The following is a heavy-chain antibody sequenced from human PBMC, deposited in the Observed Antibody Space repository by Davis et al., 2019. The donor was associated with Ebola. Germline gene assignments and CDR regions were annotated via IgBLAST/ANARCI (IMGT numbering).Heavy chain of an antibody. CDR3: ARGWGLEPQEHYFNY. CDR1: GGTFSSYA. CDR2: IIPIFGTA. J-gene: IGHJ4*02. V-gene: IGHV1-69*13. Sequence: SVKVSCKASGGTFSSYAISWVRQAPGQGLEWMGGIIPIFGTANYAQKFQGRVTITADESTSTAYMELSSLRSEDTAVYYCARGWGLEPQEHYFNYWGQGTLVTVSS. D-gene: IGHD3/OR15-3a*01.